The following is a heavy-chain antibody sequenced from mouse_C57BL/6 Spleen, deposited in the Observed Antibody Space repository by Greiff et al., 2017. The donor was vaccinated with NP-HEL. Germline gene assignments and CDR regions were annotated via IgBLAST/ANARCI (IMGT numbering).Heavy chain of an antibody. V-gene: IGHV1-18*01. CDR2: INPNNGGT. J-gene: IGHJ3*01. CDR3: ATGSSYKGFAY. CDR1: GYTFTDYN. D-gene: IGHD1-1*01. Sequence: EVQLQQSGPELVKPGASVKIPCKASGYTFTDYNMDWVKQSHGKSLEWIGDINPNNGGTIYNQKFKGKATLTVDKSSSTAYMELRSLTSEDTAVYYCATGSSYKGFAYWGQGTLVTVSA.